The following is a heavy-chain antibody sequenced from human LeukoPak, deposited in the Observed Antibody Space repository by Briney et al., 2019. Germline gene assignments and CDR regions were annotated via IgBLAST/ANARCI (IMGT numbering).Heavy chain of an antibody. Sequence: GGSLRLSCAASGFTFISYAIHWVRQAPGKGLEWVAVISFHGTDSFYADSVKGRFTISRDNAKNSLYLQMNSLRAEDTAVYYCARDFHVRNYDIGGYSYWGQGTLVTVSS. CDR1: GFTFISYA. CDR3: ARDFHVRNYDIGGYSY. D-gene: IGHD3-22*01. CDR2: ISFHGTDS. V-gene: IGHV3-30*04. J-gene: IGHJ4*02.